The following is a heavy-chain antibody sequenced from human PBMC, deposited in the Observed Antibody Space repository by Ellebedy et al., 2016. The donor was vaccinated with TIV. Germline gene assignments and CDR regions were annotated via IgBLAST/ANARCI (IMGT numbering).Heavy chain of an antibody. D-gene: IGHD2-2*01. V-gene: IGHV3-33*01. CDR2: IWYDGSNK. Sequence: GGSLRLXCAASGFTFSSYGMHWVRQAPGKGLEWVAVIWYDGSNKYYADSVKGRFTISRDNSKNTLYLQMNSLRAEDTAVYYCARDNFSIRAFDYWGQGTLVTVPS. J-gene: IGHJ4*02. CDR1: GFTFSSYG. CDR3: ARDNFSIRAFDY.